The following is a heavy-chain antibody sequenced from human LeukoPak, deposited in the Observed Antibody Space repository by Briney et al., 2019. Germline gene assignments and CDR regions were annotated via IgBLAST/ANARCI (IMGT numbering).Heavy chain of an antibody. CDR2: IYYSGST. J-gene: IGHJ5*02. CDR3: ARDLNGDYLSP. D-gene: IGHD4-17*01. V-gene: IGHV4-59*12. CDR1: GGSISSYY. Sequence: SETLSLTCAVSGGSISSYYWSWIRQPPGKGLEWIGYIYYSGSTNYNPSLKSRVTISVDTSKNQFSLKLSSVTAADTAVYYCARDLNGDYLSPWGQGTLVTVSS.